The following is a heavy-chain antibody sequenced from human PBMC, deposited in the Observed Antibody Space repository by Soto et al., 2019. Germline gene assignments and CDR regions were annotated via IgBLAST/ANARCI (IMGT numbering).Heavy chain of an antibody. CDR2: ISYDGSNK. Sequence: HPGGSLRLSCAASGFTFSSYAMHWVRQAPGKGLEWVAVISYDGSNKYYADSVKGRFTISRDNSKNTLYLQMNSLRAEDTAVYYCASAYSSSSRYFDYWGQGTLVTVSS. CDR1: GFTFSSYA. J-gene: IGHJ4*02. V-gene: IGHV3-30-3*01. CDR3: ASAYSSSSRYFDY. D-gene: IGHD6-6*01.